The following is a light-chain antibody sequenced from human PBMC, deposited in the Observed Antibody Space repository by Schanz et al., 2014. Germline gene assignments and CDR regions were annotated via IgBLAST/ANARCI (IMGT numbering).Light chain of an antibody. CDR2: DVS. CDR3: CSYAGSNTLL. CDR1: TSDVGGYNY. V-gene: IGLV2-11*01. Sequence: QSALTQPRLVSGSPGQSVTISCTGTTSDVGGYNYVSWYQQHPGRAPQLMIYDVSKRPSGVPDRFSGSKSGNTASLTISGLQGGDEADYYCCSYAGSNTLLFGGGTKLTVL. J-gene: IGLJ2*01.